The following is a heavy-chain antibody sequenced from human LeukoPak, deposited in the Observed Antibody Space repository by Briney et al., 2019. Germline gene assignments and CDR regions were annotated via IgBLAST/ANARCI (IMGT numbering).Heavy chain of an antibody. J-gene: IGHJ4*02. CDR2: IYYSGST. D-gene: IGHD3-3*01. V-gene: IGHV4-59*12. CDR1: GGSISSYY. CDR3: ARDSFGDTYYDFWSGYYRRGYFDY. Sequence: SETLSLTCTVSGGSISSYYWSWIRQPPGKGLEWIGYIYYSGSTNYNPSLKSRVTISVDTSKNQFSLKLSSVTAADTAVYYCARDSFGDTYYDFWSGYYRRGYFDYWGQGTLVTVSS.